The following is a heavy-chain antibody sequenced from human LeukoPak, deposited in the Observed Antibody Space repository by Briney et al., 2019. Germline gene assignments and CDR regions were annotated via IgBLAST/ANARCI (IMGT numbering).Heavy chain of an antibody. D-gene: IGHD6-13*01. J-gene: IGHJ4*02. CDR2: IYHSGST. CDR3: ARGRRAAAGNFDY. V-gene: IGHV4-34*01. CDR1: GGSFSGYY. Sequence: SETLSLTCAVYGGSFSGYYWSWIRQPPGKGLEWIGEIYHSGSTNYNPSLKSRVTISVDTSKNQFSLKLSSVTAADTAVYYCARGRRAAAGNFDYWGQGTLVTVSS.